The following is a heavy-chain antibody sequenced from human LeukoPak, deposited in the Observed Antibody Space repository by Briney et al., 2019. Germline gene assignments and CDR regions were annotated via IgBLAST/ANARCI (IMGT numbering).Heavy chain of an antibody. CDR3: ARAPGVLWFGEPEMFDAFDI. Sequence: PSETLSLTCTVSGGSISGYYWSWIRQPPGKGLEWIGYIYYSGSTNYNPSLKSRATISVDTSKNQLSLKLSSVTAADTAVYYCARAPGVLWFGEPEMFDAFDIWGQGTMVTVSS. D-gene: IGHD3-10*01. V-gene: IGHV4-59*01. J-gene: IGHJ3*02. CDR2: IYYSGST. CDR1: GGSISGYY.